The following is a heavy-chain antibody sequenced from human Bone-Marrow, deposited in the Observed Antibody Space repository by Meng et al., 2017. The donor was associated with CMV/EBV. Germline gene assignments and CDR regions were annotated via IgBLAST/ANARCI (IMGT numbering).Heavy chain of an antibody. Sequence: GESLKISCAASGFTVSSNYMSWVRQAPGKGLEWVSVIYSGGSTYYADSVKGRFTISRDNSKNTLYLQMNSLRAEDTAVYYCAKEDAYYGDSLASYFDYWGQGTLVTVSS. CDR2: IYSGGST. CDR1: GFTVSSNY. CDR3: AKEDAYYGDSLASYFDY. V-gene: IGHV3-53*01. J-gene: IGHJ4*02. D-gene: IGHD4-17*01.